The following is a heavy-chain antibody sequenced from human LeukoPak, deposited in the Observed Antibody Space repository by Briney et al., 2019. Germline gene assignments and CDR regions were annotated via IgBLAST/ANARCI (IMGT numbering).Heavy chain of an antibody. CDR1: GYTLTELS. CDR2: FDPEDGET. Sequence: ASVKVSCKVSGYTLTELSMHWVRQAPGKGLEWMGGFDPEDGETIYAQKFQGRVTMTEDTSTDTAYMELSGLRSEDTAVYYCATTLGYSSSWYGDWYFDLWGRGTLVTVSS. V-gene: IGHV1-24*01. J-gene: IGHJ2*01. D-gene: IGHD6-13*01. CDR3: ATTLGYSSSWYGDWYFDL.